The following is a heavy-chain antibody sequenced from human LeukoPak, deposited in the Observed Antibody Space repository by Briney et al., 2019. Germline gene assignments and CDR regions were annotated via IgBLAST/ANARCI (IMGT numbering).Heavy chain of an antibody. J-gene: IGHJ4*02. CDR1: GFTFSSYA. CDR3: AKGYCSGGSCYLIDY. Sequence: TGGSLRLSCAASGFTFSSYAISWVRQAPGKGLEWVSAISGSGGSTYYADSVKGRFTISRDNSKNTLYLQMNSLRAEDTAVYYCAKGYCSGGSCYLIDYWGQGTLVTVSS. CDR2: ISGSGGST. V-gene: IGHV3-23*01. D-gene: IGHD2-15*01.